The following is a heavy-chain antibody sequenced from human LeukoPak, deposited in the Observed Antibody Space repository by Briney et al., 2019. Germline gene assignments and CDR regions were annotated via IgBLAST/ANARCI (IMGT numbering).Heavy chain of an antibody. CDR3: ARGFSRYYDFGDYYYMDV. V-gene: IGHV4-59*12. Sequence: SETLSLTCTVSGGSISSYYWSWIRQPPGKGLEWIGYIYYSGSTNYNPSLKSRVTISVDTSKNQFSLKLSSVTAADTAVYYCARGFSRYYDFGDYYYMDVWGKGTTVTVSS. D-gene: IGHD3-3*01. CDR1: GGSISSYY. J-gene: IGHJ6*03. CDR2: IYYSGST.